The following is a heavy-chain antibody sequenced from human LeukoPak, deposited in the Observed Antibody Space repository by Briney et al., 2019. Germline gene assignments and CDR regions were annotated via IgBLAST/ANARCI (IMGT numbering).Heavy chain of an antibody. Sequence: GGSLRLSCAASGFTFSSYSMNWVRQAPGKGLEWVSSISSRSSYIYYADSVKGRFTISRDNAKNSLYLRMNSLRAEDTAVYYCARGAHYFDYWGQGTLVTVSS. V-gene: IGHV3-21*01. CDR1: GFTFSSYS. J-gene: IGHJ4*02. CDR3: ARGAHYFDY. CDR2: ISSRSSYI.